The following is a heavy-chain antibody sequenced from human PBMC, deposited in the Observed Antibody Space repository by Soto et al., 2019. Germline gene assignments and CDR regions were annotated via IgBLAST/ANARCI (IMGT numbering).Heavy chain of an antibody. D-gene: IGHD2-2*01. CDR3: ARGPYCSSPRCLGGWFDP. CDR1: GGSFSGYY. V-gene: IGHV4-34*01. Sequence: SETLSLTCAVYGGSFSGYYWSWIRQPPGKGLEWIGEINHSGSTNYNPSLKSRVTISVDTSKNQFSLKLSSVTAADTAVYYCARGPYCSSPRCLGGWFDPWGQGTLVTVSS. J-gene: IGHJ5*02. CDR2: INHSGST.